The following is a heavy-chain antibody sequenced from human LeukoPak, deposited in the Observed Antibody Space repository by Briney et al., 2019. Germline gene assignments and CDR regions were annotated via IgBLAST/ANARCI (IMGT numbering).Heavy chain of an antibody. D-gene: IGHD6-13*01. V-gene: IGHV3-30*04. J-gene: IGHJ4*02. CDR2: ISYDGSNK. CDR3: AKSKHTGYSSSWYWGLFDY. CDR1: GFTFSSYA. Sequence: GRSLRLSCAASGFTFSSYAMHWVRQAPGKGLEWVAVISYDGSNKYYADSVKGRFTISRDNSKNTLYLQMNSLRAEDTAVYYCAKSKHTGYSSSWYWGLFDYWGQGTLVTVSS.